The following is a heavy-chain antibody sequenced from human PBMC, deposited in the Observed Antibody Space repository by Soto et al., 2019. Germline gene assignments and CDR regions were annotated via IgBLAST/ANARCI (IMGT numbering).Heavy chain of an antibody. D-gene: IGHD3-16*02. CDR1: GYTFTSYG. V-gene: IGHV1-18*01. Sequence: VQLVQSGAEVKKPGASVKVSCKASGYTFTSYGISWVRQAPGQGLEWMGWISAYNGNTNYAQKLQGRVTMTTDTSTRTAYMELRSLRSDDTAVYYCARVYGGVFGPYYYYYGMDVWGQGTTVTVSS. CDR2: ISAYNGNT. CDR3: ARVYGGVFGPYYYYYGMDV. J-gene: IGHJ6*02.